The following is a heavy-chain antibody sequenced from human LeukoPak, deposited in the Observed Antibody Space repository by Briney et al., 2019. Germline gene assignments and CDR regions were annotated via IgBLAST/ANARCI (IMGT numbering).Heavy chain of an antibody. Sequence: GGSLRLSCAASGFTFSSYSMNWVRQAPGKGLEWVSSISSSSSYIYYADSVKGRFTISRDNAKNSLSLQMNSLRAEDTAVYYCARDLKMGYSSGRYSWGTGSSNDYWGQGTLVTVSS. V-gene: IGHV3-21*01. J-gene: IGHJ4*02. CDR1: GFTFSSYS. CDR3: ARDLKMGYSSGRYSWGTGSSNDY. D-gene: IGHD6-19*01. CDR2: ISSSSSYI.